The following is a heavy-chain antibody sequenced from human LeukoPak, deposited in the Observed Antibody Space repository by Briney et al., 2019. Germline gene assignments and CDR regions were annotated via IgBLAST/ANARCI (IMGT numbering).Heavy chain of an antibody. CDR1: GFTFSSYA. CDR3: AKGSKAVLFTRDRYMDV. Sequence: PGGSLRLSCAASGFTFSSYAIHWVRQAPGKGLEWVAVISFDGTHDFYADSVKGRFTISRDNSKNTLYLQMNSLRAEDTAVYFCAKGSKAVLFTRDRYMDVWGKGTTVTISS. V-gene: IGHV3-30*04. CDR2: ISFDGTHD. D-gene: IGHD6-19*01. J-gene: IGHJ6*03.